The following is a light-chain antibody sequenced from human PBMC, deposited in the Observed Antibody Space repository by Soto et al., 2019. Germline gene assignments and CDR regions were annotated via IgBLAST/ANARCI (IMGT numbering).Light chain of an antibody. J-gene: IGKJ1*01. V-gene: IGKV1-39*01. CDR3: QQSSNIPWT. Sequence: IQLTQSPSSLSASVGDRVTVSCRSSQNIDNYLSWYVQRPGKAPELLVYSTSKLKSGAPARFRGSGSGTDFSLTISSLQSEDFGTYYCQQSSNIPWTFGQGTKVEIK. CDR1: QNIDNY. CDR2: STS.